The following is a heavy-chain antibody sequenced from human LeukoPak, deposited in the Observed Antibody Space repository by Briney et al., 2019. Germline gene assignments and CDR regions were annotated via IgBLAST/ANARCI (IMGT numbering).Heavy chain of an antibody. J-gene: IGHJ4*02. CDR2: ISGSGDGA. CDR1: GFTFSTYA. V-gene: IGHV3-23*01. D-gene: IGHD2-21*01. Sequence: SGGSLRLSCAASGFTFSTYAMSWVRQAPGKGLQWVSLISGSGDGAHYADSVKGRFTISRDNSKNTVYLQMTNLRAEDTAVYYCAKGYIQLWWFDYWGQGPLVTVSS. CDR3: AKGYIQLWWFDY.